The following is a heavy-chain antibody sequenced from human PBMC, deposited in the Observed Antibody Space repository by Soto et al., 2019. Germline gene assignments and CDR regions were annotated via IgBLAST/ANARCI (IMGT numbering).Heavy chain of an antibody. CDR1: GFPLSDSA. CDR3: TRHAGGQVEHSFYYSFVDV. J-gene: IGHJ6*04. V-gene: IGHV3-73*01. CDR2: IRSKTNNYET. D-gene: IGHD2-21*01. Sequence: EVQLVESGGGLVQPGGSLKLACLASGFPLSDSAIHWVRKASGKGLEWVGRIRSKTNNYETTYGAPVRGRFTLSRDDSKNTAYLQMNNLESADAAVYYCTRHAGGQVEHSFYYSFVDVWGKGTTVSVLS.